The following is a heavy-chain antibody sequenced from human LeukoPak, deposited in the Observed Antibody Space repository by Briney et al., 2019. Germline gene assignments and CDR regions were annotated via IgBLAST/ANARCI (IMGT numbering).Heavy chain of an antibody. Sequence: GGSLRLSCAASGFIFNNYVLIWVRQAPGKGLQWVSAISNDGGGTTYADFVKGRFTISRDNSKNTLFLQMSSLRAEDTALYYCAKGGSGYFADLWGQGTLVTVSS. CDR2: ISNDGGGT. V-gene: IGHV3-23*01. CDR1: GFIFNNYV. J-gene: IGHJ5*02. CDR3: AKGGSGYFADL. D-gene: IGHD3-22*01.